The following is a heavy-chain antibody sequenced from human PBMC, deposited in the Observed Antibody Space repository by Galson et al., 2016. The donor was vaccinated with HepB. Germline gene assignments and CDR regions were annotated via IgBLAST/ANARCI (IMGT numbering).Heavy chain of an antibody. CDR3: AKDRGSGSTIRFFDS. D-gene: IGHD3-3*01. CDR1: GFTFDDHA. J-gene: IGHJ5*01. CDR2: VTWDSYPI. Sequence: SLRLSCAASGFTFDDHALHWVRQAPGKGLEWVSGVTWDSYPIGPADSVKGRFTISRDNAKYSVYLDMNDLRPEDTALYCCAKDRGSGSTIRFFDSWGQGTLVTVS. V-gene: IGHV3-9*01.